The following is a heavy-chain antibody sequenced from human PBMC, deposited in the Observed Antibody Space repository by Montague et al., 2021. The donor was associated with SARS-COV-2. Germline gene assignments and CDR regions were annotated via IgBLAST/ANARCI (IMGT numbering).Heavy chain of an antibody. CDR2: TYYMSKWYN. CDR3: ARIPVGSKYYFDF. D-gene: IGHD2-2*01. CDR1: GDSVASNLAT. Sequence: CAISGDSVASNLATWNWIRQSPSRDLEWLVRTYYMSKWYNDYAESVKSRITIDPDTSKHQFSLHLNSVTPEDTAVYYCARIPVGSKYYFDFWGQGTLVTVSS. V-gene: IGHV6-1*01. J-gene: IGHJ4*02.